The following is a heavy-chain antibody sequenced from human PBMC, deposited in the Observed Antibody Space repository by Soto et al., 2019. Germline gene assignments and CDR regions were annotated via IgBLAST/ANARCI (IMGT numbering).Heavy chain of an antibody. Sequence: ASVKVSCKASGYTFTSYAMHWVRQAPGQRLEWMGWINAGNGNTKYSQKFQGRVTITRDTSASTAYMELSSLRSEDTAVYYCAREAIVVVPDAPWPDYYYYYYMDVWGKGTTVTVSS. CDR1: GYTFTSYA. CDR3: AREAIVVVPDAPWPDYYYYYYMDV. V-gene: IGHV1-3*01. D-gene: IGHD2-2*01. CDR2: INAGNGNT. J-gene: IGHJ6*03.